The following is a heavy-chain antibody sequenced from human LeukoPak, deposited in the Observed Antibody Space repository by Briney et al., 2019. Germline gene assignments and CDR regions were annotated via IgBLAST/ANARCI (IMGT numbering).Heavy chain of an antibody. Sequence: ASVKVSCKAFDYTFINYGISWVRQAPGQGLEWMGWMSANNGDTNYAQKFQGRVTMTTDTSTSTIYMELRSLRSDDTAVYYCARELREEMVPELETDAFDIWGQGTLVTVSS. CDR1: DYTFINYG. J-gene: IGHJ3*02. CDR3: ARELREEMVPELETDAFDI. CDR2: MSANNGDT. D-gene: IGHD5-24*01. V-gene: IGHV1-18*01.